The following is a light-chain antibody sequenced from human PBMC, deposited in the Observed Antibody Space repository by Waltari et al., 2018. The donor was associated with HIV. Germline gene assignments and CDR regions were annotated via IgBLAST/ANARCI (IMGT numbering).Light chain of an antibody. J-gene: IGLJ3*02. CDR3: ASFTGDDTLL. CDR1: DSDFGIYNF. V-gene: IGLV2-14*03. CDR2: DVD. Sequence: SAVTQPASVSGLPGQSITISCTGGDSDFGIYNFVSWSQQHPGRVPRLILYDVDSRAPGISDRFSGSRSGPTASLNISRLRAEDEADYYCASFTGDDTLLFGGGTKVTVL.